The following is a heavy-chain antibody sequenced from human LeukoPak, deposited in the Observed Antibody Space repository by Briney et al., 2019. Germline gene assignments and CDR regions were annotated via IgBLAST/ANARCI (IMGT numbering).Heavy chain of an antibody. Sequence: GGSLRLSCAASGFIFSGYGMNWVRQAPGKGLEWVSYISSSGSTIYYADSVKGRLTISRDNAKNSLYLQMNSLRAEDTAVYYFARYFKGYSSSSFDYWGQGTLVTVSS. D-gene: IGHD6-6*01. J-gene: IGHJ4*02. CDR2: ISSSGSTI. CDR1: GFIFSGYG. V-gene: IGHV3-48*03. CDR3: ARYFKGYSSSSFDY.